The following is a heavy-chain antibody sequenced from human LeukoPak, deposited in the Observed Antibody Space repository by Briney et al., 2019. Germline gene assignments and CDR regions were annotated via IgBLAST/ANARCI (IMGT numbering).Heavy chain of an antibody. Sequence: ASVKVSCKASGYTFTDYYMHWVRQAPGQGLEWMGWINPNSGGANYARKFQGRVTMTRDTSISTVFLGVSRLRSDDTAVYYCARGLGTVTTLNYYVADWGQGTLVTVSS. V-gene: IGHV1-2*02. CDR1: GYTFTDYY. J-gene: IGHJ4*02. CDR3: ARGLGTVTTLNYYVAD. D-gene: IGHD4-17*01. CDR2: INPNSGGA.